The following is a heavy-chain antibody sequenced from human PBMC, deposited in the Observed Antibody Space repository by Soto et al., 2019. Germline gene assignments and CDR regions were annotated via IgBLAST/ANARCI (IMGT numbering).Heavy chain of an antibody. V-gene: IGHV3-30-3*01. D-gene: IGHD3-16*01. CDR1: GFPFSSYA. J-gene: IGHJ6*02. Sequence: GGSLRLSCGASGFPFSSYAMHWVRQAPGKGLEWVAVISYDGSNKYYADSVKGRFTISRDSSKHTLYLQMNSLRAEDTAVYYCARDRRVTFGGEVMDVWGQGTAVTVSS. CDR3: ARDRRVTFGGEVMDV. CDR2: ISYDGSNK.